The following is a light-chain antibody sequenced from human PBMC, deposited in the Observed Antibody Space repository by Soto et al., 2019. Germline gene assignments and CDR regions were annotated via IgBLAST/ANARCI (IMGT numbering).Light chain of an antibody. CDR1: QTISSW. J-gene: IGKJ1*01. V-gene: IGKV1-5*03. Sequence: DSQMTQSPSTLSGSVGDRVTITCRASQTISSWLAWYQQKPGKAPKLLIYKASTLKSGVPSRFSGSRSGTDYTLTIASLQPEDFATYYCQQLNGSPWTFGQGTKVDIK. CDR3: QQLNGSPWT. CDR2: KAS.